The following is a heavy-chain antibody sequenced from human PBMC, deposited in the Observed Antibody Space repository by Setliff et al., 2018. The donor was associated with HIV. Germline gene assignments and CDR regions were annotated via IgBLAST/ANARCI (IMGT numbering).Heavy chain of an antibody. Sequence: PSETLSLTCAVYGGSFSGYYWSWIRQPPGKGLEWIGEINHSGSTNYNPSLKSRVTISVDTSMDQFSLKPNSVTAADPAVYYCAAASSWDPLLDYWGQGTLVTVSS. CDR3: AAASSWDPLLDY. V-gene: IGHV4-34*01. D-gene: IGHD6-13*01. CDR2: INHSGST. J-gene: IGHJ4*02. CDR1: GGSFSGYY.